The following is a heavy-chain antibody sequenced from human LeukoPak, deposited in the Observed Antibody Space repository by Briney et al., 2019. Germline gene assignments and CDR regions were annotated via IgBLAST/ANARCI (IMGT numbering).Heavy chain of an antibody. CDR1: GFTFSSYA. Sequence: PGRSLRLSCAASGFTFSSYAMHWVRQAPGKGLEWVAVISYDGSNKYYADSVKGRFTISRDNSKNTLYLQINSLRAEDTAVYYCARVDPSFDIVVVPAAPPGYWGQGTLVTVSS. D-gene: IGHD2-2*01. J-gene: IGHJ4*02. CDR2: ISYDGSNK. CDR3: ARVDPSFDIVVVPAAPPGY. V-gene: IGHV3-30-3*01.